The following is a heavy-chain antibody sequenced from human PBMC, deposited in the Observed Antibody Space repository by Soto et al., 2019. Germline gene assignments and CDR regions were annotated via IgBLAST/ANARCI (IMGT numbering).Heavy chain of an antibody. CDR1: GYSFTSYW. D-gene: IGHD6-13*01. CDR2: IYPGDSAT. Sequence: WESLKISCKGSGYSFTSYWIGWVRQMPGKGLEWTGIIYPGDSATRYSPSFQGQVTISADKSISTAYLQWSSLKASDTATYYCARFIAARPVAAAATSYYYGMDVWGQGTTVTAPQ. CDR3: ARFIAARPVAAAATSYYYGMDV. V-gene: IGHV5-51*01. J-gene: IGHJ6*01.